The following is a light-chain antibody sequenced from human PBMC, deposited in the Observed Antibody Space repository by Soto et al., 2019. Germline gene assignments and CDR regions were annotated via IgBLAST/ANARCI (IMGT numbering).Light chain of an antibody. V-gene: IGKV3-15*01. CDR1: QSVSSN. CDR2: GAS. CDR3: ERFRTSPRT. J-gene: IGKJ1*01. Sequence: MTQSPANLYVSPGERATLSCRASQSVSSNLAWYQQKPGQAPRLLIYGASTRATGIPARFSGSGSGTDLTRTISRLEPEDVAVYYCERFRTSPRTVGQGT.